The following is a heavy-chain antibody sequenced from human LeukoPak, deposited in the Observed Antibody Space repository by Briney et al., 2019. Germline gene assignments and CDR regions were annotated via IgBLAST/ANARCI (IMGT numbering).Heavy chain of an antibody. J-gene: IGHJ4*02. CDR2: IWYDGSNK. V-gene: IGHV3-33*01. CDR1: GFTFSSYG. Sequence: GGSLRLSCAASGFTFSSYGMHWVRQAPGKGLEWVAVIWYDGSNKYYADSVKGRFTISRDNSKNTLYLQMNSLRAEDTAVYYCARTLTVVAPVVDYWGQGTLVTVSS. D-gene: IGHD4-23*01. CDR3: ARTLTVVAPVVDY.